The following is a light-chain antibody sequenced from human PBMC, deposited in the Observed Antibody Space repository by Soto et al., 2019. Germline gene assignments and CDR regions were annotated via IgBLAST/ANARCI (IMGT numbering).Light chain of an antibody. V-gene: IGKV3-20*01. J-gene: IGKJ2*01. CDR2: GAS. CDR3: QQYVNSLYT. Sequence: EIVLTQSPGTLSLSPGERATLSCRASQSVSSSYLAWYQQKPGQAPRLLIYGASSRATGIPDRFSGSGSGTDFTLTINRLEPEDFAVYYCQQYVNSLYTFGQGTKLEI. CDR1: QSVSSSY.